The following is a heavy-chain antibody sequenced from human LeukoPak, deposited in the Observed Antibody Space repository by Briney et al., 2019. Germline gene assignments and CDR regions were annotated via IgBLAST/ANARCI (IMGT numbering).Heavy chain of an antibody. CDR3: AQCQRSTSCSLYNWFDP. CDR1: GFTFSSYA. CDR2: ISGGGGST. D-gene: IGHD2-2*01. Sequence: GGSLRLSCAASGFTFSSYAMSWVRQAPGKGLEWVSAISGGGGSTYYADSVKGRFTISRDNSKNTLYLQMNSLRAEDTAVYYCAQCQRSTSCSLYNWFDPWGQGTLVTVSS. V-gene: IGHV3-23*01. J-gene: IGHJ5*02.